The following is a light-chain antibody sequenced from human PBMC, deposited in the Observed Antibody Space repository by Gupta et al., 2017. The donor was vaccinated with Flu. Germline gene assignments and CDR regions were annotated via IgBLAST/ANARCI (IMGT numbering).Light chain of an antibody. Sequence: PSSLSASVGDSITITCRTSQKITNYLNWFAQRPGKAPNLLIYAASTLQTGVPSRFSGNGSGTQFNFTISRLHPEDYGTYYCQQTDYTPRAFGQGTRVEVK. CDR3: QQTDYTPRA. J-gene: IGKJ1*01. CDR1: QKITNY. V-gene: IGKV1-39*01. CDR2: AAS.